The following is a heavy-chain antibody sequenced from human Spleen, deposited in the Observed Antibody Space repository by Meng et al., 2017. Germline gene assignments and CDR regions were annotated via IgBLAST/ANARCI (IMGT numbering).Heavy chain of an antibody. V-gene: IGHV4-30-4*01. D-gene: IGHD2/OR15-2a*01. J-gene: IGHJ4*02. CDR2: IYYSGST. CDR1: GGSISSGDSY. Sequence: QVQLQESGPGLVKPSQTLSLTCSVSGGSISSGDSYWSWIRQPPGKGLEWIGYIYYSGSTYYNPSLRSRITISVDTSKNQFSLRLNSVTATDTAFYYCARHASINTDYFDYWGQGTLVTVSS. CDR3: ARHASINTDYFDY.